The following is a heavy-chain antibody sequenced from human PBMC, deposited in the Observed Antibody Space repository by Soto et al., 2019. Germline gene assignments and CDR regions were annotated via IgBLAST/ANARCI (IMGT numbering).Heavy chain of an antibody. J-gene: IGHJ4*02. CDR2: ISYDGSNK. CDR3: AKELSITMIVVVITRGFDY. Sequence: PGGSLRLSCAASGFTFSSYGMHWVRQAPGKGLEWVAVISYDGSNKYYADSVKGRFTISRDNSKNTLYLQMNSLRAEDTAVYYCAKELSITMIVVVITRGFDYWGQGTLVTVS. D-gene: IGHD3-22*01. CDR1: GFTFSSYG. V-gene: IGHV3-30*18.